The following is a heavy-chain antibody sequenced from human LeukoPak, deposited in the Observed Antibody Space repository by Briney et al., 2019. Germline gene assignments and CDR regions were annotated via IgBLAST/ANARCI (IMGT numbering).Heavy chain of an antibody. V-gene: IGHV3-66*01. J-gene: IGHJ3*02. Sequence: GGSLRLSCAASGFTFSSYSMNWVRQAPGNGLEWVSLINSGGSTYYADSVKGRFTISRDISKNTLYLQMNSLRAEDTAVYYCARDLASRAFDIWGQGTMVTVSS. CDR2: INSGGST. CDR3: ARDLASRAFDI. CDR1: GFTFSSYS.